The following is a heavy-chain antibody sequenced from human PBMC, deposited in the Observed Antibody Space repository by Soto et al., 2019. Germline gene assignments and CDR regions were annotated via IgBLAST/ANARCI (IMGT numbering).Heavy chain of an antibody. CDR2: IHRSGIT. Sequence: SEPLSLTGTVSGGSISSGGYYGSWIRQPPGKGLEWIGYIHRSGITHYHPTLKSRLVISMDTSKNQFSLTLRSVTAADSAVYYCGRDDYYYGMDVWGQGTTVTVSS. CDR3: GRDDYYYGMDV. V-gene: IGHV4-30-4*01. CDR1: GGSISSGGYY. J-gene: IGHJ6*02.